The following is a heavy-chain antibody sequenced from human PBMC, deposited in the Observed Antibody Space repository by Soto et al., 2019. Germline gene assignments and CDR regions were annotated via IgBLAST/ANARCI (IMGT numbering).Heavy chain of an antibody. CDR1: GFTFSSYW. CDR2: INSDGSST. CDR3: ARWSNNWGSGEDAFDI. D-gene: IGHD7-27*01. J-gene: IGHJ3*02. Sequence: GGSLRLSCAASGFTFSSYWMHWVRQAPGKGLVWVSRINSDGSSTSYADSVKGRFTISRDNAKNTLYLQMNSLRADDTAVYYCARWSNNWGSGEDAFDIWGQGTMVTVSS. V-gene: IGHV3-74*01.